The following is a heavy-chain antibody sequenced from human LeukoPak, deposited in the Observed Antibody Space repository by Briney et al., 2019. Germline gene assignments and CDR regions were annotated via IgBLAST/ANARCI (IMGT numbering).Heavy chain of an antibody. D-gene: IGHD3-10*01. V-gene: IGHV1-69*04. CDR3: ARDYVLWFGELFSNGMDV. J-gene: IGHJ6*02. CDR2: IIPILGIA. CDR1: GGTFSSYA. Sequence: SVKVSCKASGGTFSSYAISWVRQAPGQGLEWMGRIIPILGIANYAQKLQGRVTITADKSTSTAYMELSSLRSEDTAVYYCARDYVLWFGELFSNGMDVWGQGTTVTVSS.